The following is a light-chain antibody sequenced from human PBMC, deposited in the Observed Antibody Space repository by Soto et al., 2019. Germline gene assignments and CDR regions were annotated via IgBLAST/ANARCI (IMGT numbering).Light chain of an antibody. V-gene: IGLV2-14*01. CDR1: NNDIGGYNY. Sequence: QSSLTQPASVSGSPGQSITISCNGTNNDIGGYNYVSWYQQHPDKAPKVLISDVSSRPSGVSNRFSGSKSGNTASLTISGLEAEDEADYYCSSYTGSSTLYVFGTGTKATVL. CDR3: SSYTGSSTLYV. J-gene: IGLJ1*01. CDR2: DVS.